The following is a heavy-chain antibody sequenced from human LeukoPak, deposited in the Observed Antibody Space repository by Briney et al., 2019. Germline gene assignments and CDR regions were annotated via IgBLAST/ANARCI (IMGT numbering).Heavy chain of an antibody. V-gene: IGHV4-34*01. D-gene: IGHD3-10*01. Sequence: PSETLSLTCAVSGGFLSGYYWSWIRQPPAKGLEWIGEINHSGSTNYNPPLKSRVTISVDTSKNQFSLKLSSVTAADTAVYYCARGQGGEGSGSYTSLNWFDPWGQGTLVTVSS. CDR1: GGFLSGYY. J-gene: IGHJ5*02. CDR3: ARGQGGEGSGSYTSLNWFDP. CDR2: INHSGST.